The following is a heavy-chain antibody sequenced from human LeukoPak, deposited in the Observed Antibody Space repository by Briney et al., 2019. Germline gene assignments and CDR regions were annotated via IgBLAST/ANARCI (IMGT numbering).Heavy chain of an antibody. D-gene: IGHD3-10*01. V-gene: IGHV4-34*01. J-gene: IGHJ4*02. CDR2: INHSGSI. Sequence: SETLSLTCAVYGGSFSGYYWSWIRQPPGKGLEWIGEINHSGSINYNPSLKSRVTISVDTSKNQFSLKLSSVTAADTAVYYCARRGSGSSPPTYWGQGTLVTVSS. CDR1: GGSFSGYY. CDR3: ARRGSGSSPPTY.